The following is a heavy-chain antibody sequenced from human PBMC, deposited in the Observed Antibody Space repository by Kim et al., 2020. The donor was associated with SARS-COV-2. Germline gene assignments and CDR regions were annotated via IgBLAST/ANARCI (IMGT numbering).Heavy chain of an antibody. D-gene: IGHD1-26*01. CDR3: ARDGPSSYYVD. J-gene: IGHJ4*02. Sequence: NTHYAQKLQGRVTMSTDTSTSTAYMELRSLRSDDTAVYYCARDGPSSYYVDWGQGTLVTVSS. CDR2: NT. V-gene: IGHV1-18*01.